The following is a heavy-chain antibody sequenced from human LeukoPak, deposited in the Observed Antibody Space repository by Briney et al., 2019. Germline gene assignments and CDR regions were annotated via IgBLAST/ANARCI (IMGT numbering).Heavy chain of an antibody. V-gene: IGHV1-8*01. J-gene: IGHJ6*02. CDR1: GYTFTSYD. D-gene: IGHD3-10*01. Sequence: ASVKVSCKASGYTFTSYDINWVRQANGQGLELMGLMNPNSGNTVYAQKLHGRGTMTRYTSISKAYMELSSLRSEDTAVYYCSRGQGGSGSQDYYYCGMDVWGQGTTVTVSS. CDR2: MNPNSGNT. CDR3: SRGQGGSGSQDYYYCGMDV.